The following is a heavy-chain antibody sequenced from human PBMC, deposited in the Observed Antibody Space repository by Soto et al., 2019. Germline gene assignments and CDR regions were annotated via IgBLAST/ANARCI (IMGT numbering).Heavy chain of an antibody. CDR2: ISGSGGST. D-gene: IGHD6-6*01. J-gene: IGHJ4*02. CDR1: GFTFSSYA. Sequence: EVQLLESGGGLVQPGGSLRLPCAASGFTFSSYAMSWVRQAPGKGLEWVSAISGSGGSTYYADSVKGRFTISRDNSKNTLYLQMNSLRAEDTGVYYCAKVGIAARPFDYWGQGTLVTVSS. CDR3: AKVGIAARPFDY. V-gene: IGHV3-23*01.